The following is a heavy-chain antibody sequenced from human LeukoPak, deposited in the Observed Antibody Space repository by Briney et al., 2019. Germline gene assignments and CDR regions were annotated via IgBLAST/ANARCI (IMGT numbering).Heavy chain of an antibody. Sequence: ASVNVSCKASGYTFTRYDINWVRQATGQGLEWMGWMNPKSGNTGHAQKFQGRVTMTRDTSTSTVCMELSSLRSEDTAVYYCARAPPAGWGPFDYWGQGTLVTVSS. CDR3: ARAPPAGWGPFDY. J-gene: IGHJ4*02. V-gene: IGHV1-8*01. CDR1: GYTFTRYD. D-gene: IGHD3-16*01. CDR2: MNPKSGNT.